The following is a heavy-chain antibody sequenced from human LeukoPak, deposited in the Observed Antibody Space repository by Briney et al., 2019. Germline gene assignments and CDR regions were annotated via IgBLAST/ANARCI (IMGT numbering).Heavy chain of an antibody. CDR1: GGSISSYY. D-gene: IGHD3-10*01. CDR2: IYYSGST. V-gene: IGHV4-59*01. Sequence: PSETLSLTCTVSGGSISSYYWSWIRQPPGKGLEWIGYIYYSGSTNYNPSLKSRVTISVDTSKSQFSLKLSSVTAADTAVYYCASQTPRGVNDWFDPWGQGTLVTVSS. CDR3: ASQTPRGVNDWFDP. J-gene: IGHJ5*02.